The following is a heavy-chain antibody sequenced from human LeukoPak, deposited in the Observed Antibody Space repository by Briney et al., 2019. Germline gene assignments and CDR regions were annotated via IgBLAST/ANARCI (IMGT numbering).Heavy chain of an antibody. V-gene: IGHV4-59*01. CDR3: ARDTSSGWYIRDAFDI. D-gene: IGHD6-19*01. Sequence: SETLSLTCTVSGGSISSYYWSWIRQPPGKGLEWIGYIYYSGSTNYNPSLKSRVTISVDTSKNQFSLKLSSVTAADTAVYYCARDTSSGWYIRDAFDIWGQGTMVTVSS. J-gene: IGHJ3*02. CDR1: GGSISSYY. CDR2: IYYSGST.